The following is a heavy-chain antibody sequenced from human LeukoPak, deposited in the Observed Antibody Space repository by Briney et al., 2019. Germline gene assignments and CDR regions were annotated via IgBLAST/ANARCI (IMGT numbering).Heavy chain of an antibody. V-gene: IGHV3-21*01. D-gene: IGHD2-2*01. Sequence: GGSLRLSCAASGFTFSSYTMNWVRQAPGKGLEWVSSISSNRDYIYNADSVKGRFTISRDNAKNSLYLQMNSLKAEDTAVYYCARAHCSSTSCFPSGTNYFDSWGQEPRSPYPQ. CDR3: ARAHCSSTSCFPSGTNYFDS. CDR1: GFTFSSYT. CDR2: ISSNRDYI. J-gene: IGHJ4*01.